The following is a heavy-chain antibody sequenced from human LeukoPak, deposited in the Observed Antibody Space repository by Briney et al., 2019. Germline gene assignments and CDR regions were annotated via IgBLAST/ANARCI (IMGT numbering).Heavy chain of an antibody. Sequence: GGSLRLSCAASGFTFSSYGMHWARQAPGKGLEWVAVISYDGSNKYYADSVKGRFTISRDNSKNTLYLQMNSLRADGTAVYYCARDGGSSFLFDYWGQGTLVTVSS. CDR3: ARDGGSSFLFDY. CDR1: GFTFSSYG. V-gene: IGHV3-30*03. CDR2: ISYDGSNK. D-gene: IGHD2-15*01. J-gene: IGHJ4*02.